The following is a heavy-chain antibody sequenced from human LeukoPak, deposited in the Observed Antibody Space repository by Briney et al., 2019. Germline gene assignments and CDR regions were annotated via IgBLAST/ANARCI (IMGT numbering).Heavy chain of an antibody. V-gene: IGHV3-74*01. J-gene: IGHJ3*02. CDR2: INSDGSTT. CDR1: GFTFSSYW. CDR3: ARDTADGAFDI. Sequence: GGSLRLSCAASGFTFSSYWMHWVRQAPGKGLVWVSRINSDGSTTSYADSVKGRFTIYRDNAKNTLYLQMNSLRAEDTAVYYCARDTADGAFDIWGQGTMVTVSS. D-gene: IGHD5-24*01.